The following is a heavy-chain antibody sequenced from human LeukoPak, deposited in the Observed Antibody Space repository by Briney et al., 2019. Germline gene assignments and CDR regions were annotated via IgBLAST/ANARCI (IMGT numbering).Heavy chain of an antibody. V-gene: IGHV4-39*01. Sequence: SETLSLTCTVSGGFVSSSSYYWGWIRQPPGKGLEWIGSIYYSGTTYYIPSLKSRITISVDTSKNQFSLKLNSVTAADTAVYYCARLGGAAAAIDYWGQGTLVTVSS. CDR1: GGFVSSSSYY. CDR3: ARLGGAAAAIDY. D-gene: IGHD6-13*01. CDR2: IYYSGTT. J-gene: IGHJ4*02.